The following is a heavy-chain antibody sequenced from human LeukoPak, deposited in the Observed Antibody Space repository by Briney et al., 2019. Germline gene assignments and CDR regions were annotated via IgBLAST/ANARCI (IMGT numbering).Heavy chain of an antibody. D-gene: IGHD3-10*01. CDR2: IYYSGST. Sequence: SETLSLTCTVSGGSISSGDYYWSWIRQPPGKGLEWIGYIYYSGSTYYNPSLKSRVTISVDTSKNQFSLKLSSVTAADTAVYYCARGGFEYGSGSSPFDYWGQGTLVTVSS. CDR1: GGSISSGDYY. CDR3: ARGGFEYGSGSSPFDY. J-gene: IGHJ4*02. V-gene: IGHV4-30-4*01.